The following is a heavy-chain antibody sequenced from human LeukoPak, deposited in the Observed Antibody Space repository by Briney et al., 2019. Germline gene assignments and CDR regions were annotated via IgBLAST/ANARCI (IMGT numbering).Heavy chain of an antibody. V-gene: IGHV4-39*01. Sequence: PSETLSLTCTVSGGSISSSSYYWGWIRQPPGKGLEWIGSLYYGGRTYYNPSLKSRVTISVDTSKNQFSLRLSSVTAADTAVYYCAMTTGTTFFSASDDCWGQGTLVTVSS. CDR3: AMTTGTTFFSASDDC. CDR2: LYYGGRT. CDR1: GGSISSSSYY. J-gene: IGHJ4*02. D-gene: IGHD4-17*01.